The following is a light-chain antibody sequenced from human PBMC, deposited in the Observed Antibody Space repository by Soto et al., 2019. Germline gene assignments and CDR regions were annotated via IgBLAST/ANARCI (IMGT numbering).Light chain of an antibody. J-gene: IGKJ4*01. CDR1: QGISSY. CDR2: AAS. Sequence: AIRMTQSPSSLSASTGDRVTITCRASQGISSYLSCYQQKPGKAPKLLIYAASTLQSGVPSRFSGSGSGKDFTLTIICLQSEDFATYYCQQYYSYLLTFGGGTKVEIK. V-gene: IGKV1-8*01. CDR3: QQYYSYLLT.